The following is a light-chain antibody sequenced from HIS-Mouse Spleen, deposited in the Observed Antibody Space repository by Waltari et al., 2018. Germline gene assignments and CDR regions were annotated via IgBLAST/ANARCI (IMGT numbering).Light chain of an antibody. CDR3: QVWDSSSDQ. J-gene: IGLJ2*01. CDR2: EVS. CDR1: SSDVGCYNY. Sequence: QSALTQPPSASGSPGQSVPISCTGTSSDVGCYNYVSWYQQHPGKAPKLMIYEVSKRPSGVPDRFSGSKSGNTASLTVSGLQAEDEADYYCQVWDSSSDQFGGGTKLTVL. V-gene: IGLV2-8*01.